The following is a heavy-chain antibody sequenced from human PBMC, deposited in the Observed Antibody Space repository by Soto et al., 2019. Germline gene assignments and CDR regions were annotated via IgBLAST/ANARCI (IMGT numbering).Heavy chain of an antibody. Sequence: SETLSLTCSVSGGSISSSSYYWGWIRQPPGKGLERIGSIYYSGSTYYNPSLKSRGTICVDTSKNQFSLKLSSVTAADSAVYYCARHRLCSGYYSDYWCQGTLVTVSS. CDR3: ARHRLCSGYYSDY. J-gene: IGHJ4*02. D-gene: IGHD3-3*01. CDR1: GGSISSSSYY. V-gene: IGHV4-39*01. CDR2: IYYSGST.